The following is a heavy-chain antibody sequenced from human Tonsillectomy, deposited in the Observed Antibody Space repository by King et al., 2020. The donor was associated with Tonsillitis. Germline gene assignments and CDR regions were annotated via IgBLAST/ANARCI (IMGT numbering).Heavy chain of an antibody. D-gene: IGHD2-15*01. Sequence: VQLQESGPGLVKPSETLSLTCAVSGYSISSGYYWGWIRQPPGKGLGWSGSVYYSGSTYYNPSLKSRVTISVDTSKNQFSLKLSSVTAADSAVYYCARVRSTFDYWGQGTLVTVSS. CDR2: VYYSGST. V-gene: IGHV4-38-2*01. J-gene: IGHJ4*02. CDR3: ARVRSTFDY. CDR1: GYSISSGYY.